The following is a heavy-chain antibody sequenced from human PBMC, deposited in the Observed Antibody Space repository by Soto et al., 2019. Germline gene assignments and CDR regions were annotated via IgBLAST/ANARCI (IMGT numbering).Heavy chain of an antibody. CDR2: IYHSGST. CDR3: ARGKGLWFGEYTANWFDP. V-gene: IGHV4-30-2*01. J-gene: IGHJ5*02. Sequence: SETLSLTCAVSGGSISSGGYSWSWIRQPPGKGLEWIGYIYHSGSTYYNPSLKSRVTISVDRSKNQFSLKLSSVTAADTAVYYCARGKGLWFGEYTANWFDPWGQGTLVTVSS. CDR1: GGSISSGGYS. D-gene: IGHD3-10*01.